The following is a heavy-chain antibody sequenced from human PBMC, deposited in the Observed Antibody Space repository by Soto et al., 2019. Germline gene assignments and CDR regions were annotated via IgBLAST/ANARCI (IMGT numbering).Heavy chain of an antibody. J-gene: IGHJ1*01. CDR3: AIYDSSGSRGFHH. V-gene: IGHV4-31*03. D-gene: IGHD3-22*01. CDR1: GGSISSGGYY. CDR2: IYYSGST. Sequence: PSETLSLTCTVSGGSISSGGYYWSWIRQHPGKGLEWIGYIYYSGSTYYNPSLKSRVTISVDTSKNQFSLKLSSVTAADTAVYYCAIYDSSGSRGFHHWGQGTLVSVSS.